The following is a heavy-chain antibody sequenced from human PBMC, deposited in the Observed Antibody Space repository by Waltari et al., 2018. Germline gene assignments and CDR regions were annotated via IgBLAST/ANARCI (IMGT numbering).Heavy chain of an antibody. D-gene: IGHD3-3*01. CDR3: VKGRYYDFWSAYPDY. J-gene: IGHJ4*02. Sequence: ELQLVESGGAVVQPGAFLRPSCAASGFPFVAHALTWVRQAPGKGLEWVSVISWDGTNTYYVDSVKGRFTISRDNSKSTLYLQMSSLRAEDTALYYCVKGRYYDFWSAYPDYWGQGTLVTVSS. CDR2: ISWDGTNT. V-gene: IGHV3-43D*04. CDR1: GFPFVAHA.